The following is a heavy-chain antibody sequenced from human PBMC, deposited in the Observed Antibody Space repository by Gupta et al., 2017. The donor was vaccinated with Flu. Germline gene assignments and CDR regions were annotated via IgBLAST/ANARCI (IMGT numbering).Heavy chain of an antibody. V-gene: IGHV3-66*02. CDR2: IDSVSNT. CDR3: ARNADFKSSHFEN. D-gene: IGHD1-1*01. J-gene: IGHJ4*02. Sequence: EGQLVESGGGLVQPGGSLRLSCAASGFIVSGRYMSWVRQAPGKGLEWVSVIDSVSNTYYADSVKGRFTISRDTSKNTLDLQMNSLRPEDTAVYYCARNADFKSSHFENWGQGTLVTVSS. CDR1: GFIVSGRY.